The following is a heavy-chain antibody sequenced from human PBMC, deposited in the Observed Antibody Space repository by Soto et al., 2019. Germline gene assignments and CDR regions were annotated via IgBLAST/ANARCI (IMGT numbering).Heavy chain of an antibody. D-gene: IGHD2-8*01. CDR2: IWYDESND. CDR3: ARDRGGEEMLASTFDN. CDR1: GFNFNNYG. V-gene: IGHV3-33*01. Sequence: QLQLVESGGGVVQPGRSLRLSCAASGFNFNNYGMHWVRQVPGKGLEWLAMIWYDESNDYYADSVEGRFTISRDNSKNTLYLQMNSLRAEDTAVYYCARDRGGEEMLASTFDNWGQGTQVIVSS. J-gene: IGHJ4*02.